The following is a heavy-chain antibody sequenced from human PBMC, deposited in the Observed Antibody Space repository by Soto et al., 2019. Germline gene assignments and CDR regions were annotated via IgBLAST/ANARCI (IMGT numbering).Heavy chain of an antibody. CDR1: GVSISSGGYY. J-gene: IGHJ5*02. CDR2: IYYSGST. D-gene: IGHD2-15*01. CDR3: ARVVNLYCSGGSCYPRFAGGFDP. Sequence: ASETLSLTCTVSGVSISSGGYYWSWIRQHPGKGLEWIGYIYYSGSTYYNPSLKSRATISVDTSKNQFSLKLSSVTAADTAVYYCARVVNLYCSGGSCYPRFAGGFDPWGQGTLVTVSS. V-gene: IGHV4-31*03.